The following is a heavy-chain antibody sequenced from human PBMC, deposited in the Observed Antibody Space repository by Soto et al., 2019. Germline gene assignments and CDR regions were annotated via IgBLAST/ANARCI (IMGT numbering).Heavy chain of an antibody. V-gene: IGHV1-18*01. CDR2: ISPYNGTA. J-gene: IGHJ6*02. CDR1: GYTFTSYG. D-gene: IGHD3-22*01. Sequence: ASVKVSCRASGYTFTSYGISWVRQAPGQGLEWMGWISPYNGTANYAQKLQGRVTITADKSTSTAYMELSSLRSEDTAVYYCARLSMGNDSSGYYGPDYYYGMDVWGQGTTVTVSS. CDR3: ARLSMGNDSSGYYGPDYYYGMDV.